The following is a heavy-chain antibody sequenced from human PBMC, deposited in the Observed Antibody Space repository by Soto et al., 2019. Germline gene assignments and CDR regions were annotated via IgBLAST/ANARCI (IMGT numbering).Heavy chain of an antibody. Sequence: PGESLKISCEGSGYTFTNYWIAWVRQMPGKGLEWMGIIFPGDSDTRYSPSFHGQVTISVDKSISIAYLQWSTLKASDTAMYYCARVDKGAFDIWGQGTMVTVSS. CDR1: GYTFTNYW. CDR2: IFPGDSDT. CDR3: ARVDKGAFDI. V-gene: IGHV5-51*01. D-gene: IGHD5-12*01. J-gene: IGHJ3*02.